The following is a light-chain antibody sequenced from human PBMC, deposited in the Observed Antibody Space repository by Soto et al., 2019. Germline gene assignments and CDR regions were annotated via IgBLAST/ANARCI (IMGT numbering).Light chain of an antibody. CDR3: MQARQTPRT. V-gene: IGKV2-28*01. CDR1: QSLLHSNGYNY. J-gene: IGKJ1*01. Sequence: DIVMTQSPLSLPVTPGEPASISCRSSQSLLHSNGYNYLDWYLQKPGQSPQLLIYLGSNRASGVPDRFSGSGSGKDFTLKISRVESEDVGVYYCMQARQTPRTFGQGTKVEI. CDR2: LGS.